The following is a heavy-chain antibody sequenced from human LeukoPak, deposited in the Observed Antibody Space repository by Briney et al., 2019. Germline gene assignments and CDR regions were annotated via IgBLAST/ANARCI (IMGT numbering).Heavy chain of an antibody. J-gene: IGHJ4*02. D-gene: IGHD2-8*01. CDR2: IWYDGSNK. Sequence: GGSLRLSCAASGFSFSSYGMHWVRQAPGKGLEWVAAIWYDGSNKYYADSVKGRFTISRDNSKNTLYLQMNSLRAEDTAVYYCAKDLINFDYWGQGTLVTVSS. CDR3: AKDLINFDY. CDR1: GFSFSSYG. V-gene: IGHV3-33*06.